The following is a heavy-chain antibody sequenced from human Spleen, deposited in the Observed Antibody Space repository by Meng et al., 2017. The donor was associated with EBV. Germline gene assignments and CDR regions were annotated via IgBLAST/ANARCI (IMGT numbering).Heavy chain of an antibody. J-gene: IGHJ5*02. D-gene: IGHD3-10*01. CDR1: GFPFSNYW. V-gene: IGHV3-74*01. CDR3: TRGSGSYFT. CDR2: IDGDGIST. Sequence: GQGAESGGGLIQPGGSLRLSCAASGFPFSNYWMHWARQAPGKGLVWVSHIDGDGISTSYADSVRGRFTISRDNAKNTLYLQMNSLRAEDTAVYYCTRGSGSYFTWGQGTLVTVSS.